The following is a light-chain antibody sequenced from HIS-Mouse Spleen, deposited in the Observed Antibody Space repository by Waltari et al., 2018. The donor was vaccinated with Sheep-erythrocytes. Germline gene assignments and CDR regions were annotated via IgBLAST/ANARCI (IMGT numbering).Light chain of an antibody. Sequence: QSALTRPASVSGSPGQSITISCTGTSSDVGSYNLVSWYQQHPGKAPKLMIYEGSKRPSGVSNRFSGSESGNTASLTISGLQAEDEADYYCCSYAGSSTPWVFGGGTKLTVL. CDR2: EGS. J-gene: IGLJ3*02. V-gene: IGLV2-23*01. CDR1: SSDVGSYNL. CDR3: CSYAGSSTPWV.